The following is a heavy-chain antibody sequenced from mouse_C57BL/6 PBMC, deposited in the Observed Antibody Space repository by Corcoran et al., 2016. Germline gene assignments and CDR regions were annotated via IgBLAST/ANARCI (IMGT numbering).Heavy chain of an antibody. J-gene: IGHJ2*01. V-gene: IGHV9-3*01. D-gene: IGHD2-3*01. CDR1: GYTFTTYG. CDR3: ENLYDGYDY. Sequence: QIQLVQSGPELKKPGETVKISCKASGYTFTTYGMSWVKQAPGKGLKWMGWINTYSGVPTYADDFKGRFAFSLETSASTAYLQINNLKNEDTATDCCENLYDGYDYWGQGITLTVSS. CDR2: INTYSGVP.